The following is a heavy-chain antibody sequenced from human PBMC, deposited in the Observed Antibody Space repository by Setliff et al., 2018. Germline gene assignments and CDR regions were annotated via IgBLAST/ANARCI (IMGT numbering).Heavy chain of an antibody. V-gene: IGHV3-74*01. D-gene: IGHD6-13*01. CDR3: ARGRQQLVPTSY. CDR2: INKDGDGT. Sequence: PGGSLRLSCEASGFSFNNYWMYWVRQVPGKGLVWVSGINKDGDGTNYADSVKGRFTISRDNAKNTLYLQMNSLRAEDTAVYYCARGRQQLVPTSYWGQGTLVTVSS. J-gene: IGHJ4*02. CDR1: GFSFNNYW.